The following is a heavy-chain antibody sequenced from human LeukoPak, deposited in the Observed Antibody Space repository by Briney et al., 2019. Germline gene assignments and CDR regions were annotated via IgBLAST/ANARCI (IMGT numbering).Heavy chain of an antibody. CDR3: ARDLGTMYYDILTGPQGMDV. J-gene: IGHJ6*02. V-gene: IGHV1-18*01. CDR1: GYTFTSYG. CDR2: ISAYNGNT. D-gene: IGHD3-9*01. Sequence: ASVKVSCKASGYTFTSYGISWVRQAPGQGLEWMGWISAYNGNTNYAQKLQGRVTMTTDTSTSTAYMELRSLRSDDTAVYYCARDLGTMYYDILTGPQGMDVWGQGTTVTVSS.